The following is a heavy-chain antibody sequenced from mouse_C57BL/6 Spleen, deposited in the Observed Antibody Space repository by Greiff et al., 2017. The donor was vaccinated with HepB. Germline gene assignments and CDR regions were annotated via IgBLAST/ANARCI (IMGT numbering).Heavy chain of an antibody. CDR1: GYTFTSYG. J-gene: IGHJ3*01. Sequence: VQLQQSGAELARPGASVKLSCKASGYTFTSYGISWVKQRTGQGLEWIGEIYPRSGNTYYNEKFKGKATLTADKSSSTAYMELRSLTSEDSAVYFCARGAYSNYLAYWGQGTLVTVSA. V-gene: IGHV1-81*01. D-gene: IGHD2-5*01. CDR3: ARGAYSNYLAY. CDR2: IYPRSGNT.